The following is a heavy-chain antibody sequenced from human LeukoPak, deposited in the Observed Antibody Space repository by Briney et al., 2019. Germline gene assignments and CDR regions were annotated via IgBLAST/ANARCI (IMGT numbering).Heavy chain of an antibody. D-gene: IGHD4-11*01. V-gene: IGHV3-48*01. CDR2: ISSSSSTI. CDR3: ASGLGSWDYSNYFNYYYYMDV. CDR1: GFTFSSYS. J-gene: IGHJ6*03. Sequence: GGSLRLSCAASGFTFSSYSMNWVRQAPGKGLEWVSYISSSSSTIYYADSVKGRFTISRDNAKNSLYLQMNSLRAEDTAVYYCASGLGSWDYSNYFNYYYYMDVWGKGTTVTVSS.